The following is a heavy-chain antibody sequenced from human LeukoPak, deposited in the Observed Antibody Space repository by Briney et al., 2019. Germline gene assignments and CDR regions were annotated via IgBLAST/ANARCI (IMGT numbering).Heavy chain of an antibody. CDR3: ARESGKFDY. V-gene: IGHV3-43*02. Sequence: GGSLRLSCVASGLPIADFAMHWVRQAPGKGLEWVSLISGDGVSTFYADSVKGRFSISRDNSKNSLSLEVNSLRTEDTAMYYCARESGKFDYWGQGTLVAVSS. CDR2: ISGDGVST. J-gene: IGHJ4*02. CDR1: GLPIADFA.